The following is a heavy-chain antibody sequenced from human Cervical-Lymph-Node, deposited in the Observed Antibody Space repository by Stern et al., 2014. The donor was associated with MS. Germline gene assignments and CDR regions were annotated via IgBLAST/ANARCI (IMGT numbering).Heavy chain of an antibody. J-gene: IGHJ4*02. CDR3: ARDASSGTFDY. CDR1: GFSFSTYW. CDR2: INTDGSST. Sequence: EVQLEESGGGFVQPGGSLRLSCAASGFSFSTYWMHWVRQAPGKGLVWASRINTDGSSTVYADSVMGRFTISRDNAKNTLYLQVNSLRAEDTAVYYCARDASSGTFDYWGQGTLVTVSS. V-gene: IGHV3-74*01. D-gene: IGHD6-19*01.